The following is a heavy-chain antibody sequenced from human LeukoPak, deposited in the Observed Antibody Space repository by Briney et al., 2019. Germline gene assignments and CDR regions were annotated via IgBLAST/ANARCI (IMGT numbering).Heavy chain of an antibody. V-gene: IGHV1-18*01. D-gene: IGHD6-19*01. CDR3: ARGRAVAGIYYYYGMDV. CDR1: GYTFTSYG. CDR2: ISAYNGNT. J-gene: IGHJ6*02. Sequence: ASVKVSCKASGYTFTSYGISWVRQAPGQGLEWMGWISAYNGNTNYAQKLQGRVTMTTDTSTSTVYMELSSLRSEDTAVYYCARGRAVAGIYYYYGMDVWGQGTTVTVSS.